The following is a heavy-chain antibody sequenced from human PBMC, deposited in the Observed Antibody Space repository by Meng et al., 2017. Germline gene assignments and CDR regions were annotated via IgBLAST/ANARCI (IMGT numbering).Heavy chain of an antibody. V-gene: IGHV7-4-1*02. CDR2: INTKTGKP. CDR1: GYTFSTNV. J-gene: IGHJ4*02. Sequence: VQLVQSGSKLKEPGASVKVSCKASGYTFSTNVMNWVRQAPGQGLEWMGWINTKTGKPTYAQGFTGRLAFSLDTSASTAFLQINSLKAEDTAVYYCARAHSSGWYSFFDYWGQGTLVTVSS. CDR3: ARAHSSGWYSFFDY. D-gene: IGHD6-19*01.